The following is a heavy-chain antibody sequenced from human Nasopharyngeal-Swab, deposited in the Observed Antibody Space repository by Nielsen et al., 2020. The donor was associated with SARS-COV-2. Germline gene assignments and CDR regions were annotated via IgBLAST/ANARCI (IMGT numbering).Heavy chain of an antibody. CDR2: IYYSGST. J-gene: IGHJ4*02. CDR1: GGSISSSSYY. D-gene: IGHD6-13*01. CDR3: ARFFNAAAAY. V-gene: IGHV4-39*01. Sequence: ESLKISCTVSGGSISSSSYYWGWIRQPPGKGLEWIGSIYYSGSTYYNPSLKSRVTISVDTSKNQFSLKLSSVTAADTAVYYCARFFNAAAAYWGQGTLVTVSS.